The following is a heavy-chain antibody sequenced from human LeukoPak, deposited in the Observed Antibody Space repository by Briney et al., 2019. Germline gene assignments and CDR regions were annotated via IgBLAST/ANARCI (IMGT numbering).Heavy chain of an antibody. J-gene: IGHJ4*02. CDR2: ISWNSGSI. CDR1: GFTFDDYA. CDR3: AASSAVAAHFDY. V-gene: IGHV3-9*01. Sequence: GRSLRLSCAASGFTFDDYAMHWVRQAPGKGLEWVSGISWNSGSIGYADSVKGRFTISRDNAKNSLYLQMNSLRAEDTALYYCAASSAVAAHFDYWGQGTLVTVSP. D-gene: IGHD6-19*01.